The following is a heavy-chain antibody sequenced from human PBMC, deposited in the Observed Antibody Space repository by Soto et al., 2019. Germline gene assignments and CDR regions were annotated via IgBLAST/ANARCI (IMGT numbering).Heavy chain of an antibody. V-gene: IGHV3-23*01. Sequence: GGSLRLSCAASGFTFSSYAMSWVRQAPGKGLKWVSAISGSGGSTYYADSMKGRFTISRDDSKNTLYLQMNNLRAEDTAVYYCAKDVLRFLEWLAFYGMDVWGQGTTVTVSS. CDR2: ISGSGGST. CDR1: GFTFSSYA. D-gene: IGHD3-3*01. CDR3: AKDVLRFLEWLAFYGMDV. J-gene: IGHJ6*02.